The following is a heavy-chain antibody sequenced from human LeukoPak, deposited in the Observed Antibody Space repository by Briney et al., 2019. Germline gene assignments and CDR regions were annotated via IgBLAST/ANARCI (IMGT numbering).Heavy chain of an antibody. CDR2: INPSGGST. CDR3: ARDSRNYDILTGYYGRYPDY. V-gene: IGHV1-46*01. J-gene: IGHJ4*02. CDR1: GYTFTSYY. D-gene: IGHD3-9*01. Sequence: GASVKVSCKASGYTFTSYYMHWVRQAPGQGLEWMGIINPSGGSTSYAQKFQGRVTMTRDTSTSTVYMELSSLRSEDTAVYYCARDSRNYDILTGYYGRYPDYWGQGTLVTVSS.